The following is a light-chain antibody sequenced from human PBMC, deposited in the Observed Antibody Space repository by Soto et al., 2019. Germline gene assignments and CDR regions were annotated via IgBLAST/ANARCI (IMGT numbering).Light chain of an antibody. CDR3: QQYSSLPHT. CDR2: GIS. Sequence: ESVLTQSPGTLSLSPGERATLSCRASQSVTNRYFAWYQQRPGQAPRLLNDGISNRATGIPDRFSGSGSGTDFTLTISRLEPEDFVVYYCQQYSSLPHTFGQGTKLEVK. CDR1: QSVTNRY. J-gene: IGKJ2*01. V-gene: IGKV3-20*01.